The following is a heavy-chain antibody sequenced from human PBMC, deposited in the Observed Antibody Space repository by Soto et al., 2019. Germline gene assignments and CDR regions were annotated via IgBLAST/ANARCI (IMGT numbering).Heavy chain of an antibody. CDR1: GWSFSGYY. J-gene: IGHJ5*02. V-gene: IGHV4-34*01. Sequence: SETLSLTCAVYGWSFSGYYWSWIRQPPGKGLEWIGEINHSGSTNYNPSLKSRVTISVDTSKNQFSLKLSSVTAADTAVYYCARVGFWSGHPEKRVKSWFDPWGQGTLVTVSS. D-gene: IGHD3-3*01. CDR2: INHSGST. CDR3: ARVGFWSGHPEKRVKSWFDP.